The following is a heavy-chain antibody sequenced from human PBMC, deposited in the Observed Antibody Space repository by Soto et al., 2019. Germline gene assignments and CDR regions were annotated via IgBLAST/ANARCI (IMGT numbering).Heavy chain of an antibody. V-gene: IGHV4-39*01. CDR1: GGSISSSSYY. Sequence: PSETLSLTCTVSGGSISSSSYYWGWIRQPPGKGLEWIGSIYYSGSTYYNPSLKSRVTISVDTSRNQFSLKLSSVTAADTAVYYCARHASPTRQRFGELWAYYYYYYGMDVWGQGTTVTVSS. D-gene: IGHD3-10*01. CDR3: ARHASPTRQRFGELWAYYYYYYGMDV. CDR2: IYYSGST. J-gene: IGHJ6*02.